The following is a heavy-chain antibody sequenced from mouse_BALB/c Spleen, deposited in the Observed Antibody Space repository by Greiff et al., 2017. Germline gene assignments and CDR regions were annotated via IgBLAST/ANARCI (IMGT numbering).Heavy chain of an antibody. CDR2: ISSGGST. CDR3: ARGVTSYYFDY. Sequence: DVHLVESGGGLVKPGGSLKLSCAASGFTFSSYAMSWVRQTPEKRLEWVASISSGGSTYYPDSVKGRFTISRDNARNILYLQMSSLRSEDTAMYYCARGVTSYYFDYWGQGTTLTVSS. D-gene: IGHD2-2*01. CDR1: GFTFSSYA. V-gene: IGHV5-6-5*01. J-gene: IGHJ2*01.